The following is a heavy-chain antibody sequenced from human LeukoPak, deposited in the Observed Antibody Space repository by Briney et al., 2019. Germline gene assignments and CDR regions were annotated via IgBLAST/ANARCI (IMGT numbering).Heavy chain of an antibody. CDR3: ARGRDYGDYARFDP. CDR1: GGSISSGGYS. Sequence: PSQTLSLTCAVSGGSISSGGYSWSWIRQPPGKGLEWIGYISHSGSTYYNPSLKSRVTISVDRSKNQFSLKLSSVTAADTAMYYCARGRDYGDYARFDPWGLGTLVTVSS. D-gene: IGHD4-17*01. CDR2: ISHSGST. V-gene: IGHV4-30-2*01. J-gene: IGHJ5*02.